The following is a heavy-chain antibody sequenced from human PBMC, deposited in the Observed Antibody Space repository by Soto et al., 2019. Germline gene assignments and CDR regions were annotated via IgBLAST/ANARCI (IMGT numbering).Heavy chain of an antibody. Sequence: SVKVSCKASGGTFSSYAISWVRQAPGQGLEWMGGIIPIFGTANYAQKFQGRVTITADESTSTAYMELSSLRSEDTAVYYCASVVVRYYYYHGMDVWGQGTTVTVSS. CDR2: IIPIFGTA. CDR1: GGTFSSYA. CDR3: ASVVVRYYYYHGMDV. J-gene: IGHJ6*02. V-gene: IGHV1-69*13. D-gene: IGHD2-15*01.